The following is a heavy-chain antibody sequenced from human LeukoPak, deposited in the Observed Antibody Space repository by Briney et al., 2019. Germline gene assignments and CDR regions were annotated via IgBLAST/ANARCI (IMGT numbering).Heavy chain of an antibody. CDR2: ISSSSSYI. Sequence: GGSLRLSCAASGFTFSSYSMNWVRQAPGKGLEWVSSISSSSSYIYYADSVKGRFTISRDNSKNTLYLQINSLRAEDTAVYYCAKSVWGYNRAGDALDIWGQGTMVTVSS. J-gene: IGHJ3*02. D-gene: IGHD6-13*01. V-gene: IGHV3-21*04. CDR3: AKSVWGYNRAGDALDI. CDR1: GFTFSSYS.